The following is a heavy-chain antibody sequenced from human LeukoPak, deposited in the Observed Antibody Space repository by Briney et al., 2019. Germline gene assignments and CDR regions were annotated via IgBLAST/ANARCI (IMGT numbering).Heavy chain of an antibody. D-gene: IGHD6-13*01. V-gene: IGHV4-59*01. Sequence: PSETLSLTCSVSGGSISSYYWNWIRQTPGKGLEWIGYIYYSGRTNYNPSLKSRVTISVDTSKNQFSLKLSSVTAADTAVYYCARVHSSSTESGPGYYFDYWGQGTLVTVSS. CDR1: GGSISSYY. CDR2: IYYSGRT. J-gene: IGHJ4*02. CDR3: ARVHSSSTESGPGYYFDY.